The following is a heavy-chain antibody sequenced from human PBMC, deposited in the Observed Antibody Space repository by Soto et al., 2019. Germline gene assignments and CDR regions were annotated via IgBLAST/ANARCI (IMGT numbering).Heavy chain of an antibody. CDR2: IYYSGAT. J-gene: IGHJ4*02. V-gene: IGHV4-30-4*01. CDR3: ARDDKGYGDVDC. D-gene: IGHD4-17*01. Sequence: QVQLQESGPGLVKPSQTLSLTCTVSGGSISSADYYWSWIRQPPGKGLEWIGYIYYSGATCYNPSLQSRLTMSIDTSKSQFSLGLTSVTAADTAVYYCARDDKGYGDVDCWGQGALVTVSS. CDR1: GGSISSADYY.